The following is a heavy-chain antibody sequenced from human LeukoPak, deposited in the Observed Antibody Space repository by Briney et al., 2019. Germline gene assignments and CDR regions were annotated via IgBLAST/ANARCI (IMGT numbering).Heavy chain of an antibody. Sequence: ASVKVSCKASGYTFTGYYMHWVRQAPGQGLEWMGWINPDSGGTNYEQKFQGRVTMTRDTSISTAYMELSRLRSDDTAVYYCARDVGGYCSSTSCYNFEYWGQGTLVIVSS. J-gene: IGHJ4*02. CDR3: ARDVGGYCSSTSCYNFEY. CDR1: GYTFTGYY. D-gene: IGHD2-2*02. CDR2: INPDSGGT. V-gene: IGHV1-2*02.